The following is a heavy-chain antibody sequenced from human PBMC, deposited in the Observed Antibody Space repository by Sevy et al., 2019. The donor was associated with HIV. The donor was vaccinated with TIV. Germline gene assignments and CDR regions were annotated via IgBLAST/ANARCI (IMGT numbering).Heavy chain of an antibody. V-gene: IGHV3-23*01. Sequence: GGYLRLSCVASGFTFSNYAMSWVRQAPGKGLEWVSAVSGGGGSTYYADSVKGRFTISRDNSKNTLYLQMDSLRAEDTAIYYCAKMYSSGWYQRWGWFDPWGQGTLVTVSS. J-gene: IGHJ5*02. D-gene: IGHD6-19*01. CDR2: VSGGGGST. CDR3: AKMYSSGWYQRWGWFDP. CDR1: GFTFSNYA.